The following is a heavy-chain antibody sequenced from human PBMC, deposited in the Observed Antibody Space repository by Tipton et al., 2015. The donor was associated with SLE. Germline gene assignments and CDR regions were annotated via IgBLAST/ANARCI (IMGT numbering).Heavy chain of an antibody. D-gene: IGHD2-15*01. CDR2: IYHSGST. J-gene: IGHJ4*02. CDR1: GGSVSSGGYS. Sequence: TLSLTCAVSGGSVSSGGYSWSWIRQPLGKGLEWVGFIYHSGSTYYNPSLKSRVSISVDRSKNLLTLMLTSVTAADTALYYCARSSGDSLYYFNYWGQGALVTVSS. V-gene: IGHV4-30-2*01. CDR3: ARSSGDSLYYFNY.